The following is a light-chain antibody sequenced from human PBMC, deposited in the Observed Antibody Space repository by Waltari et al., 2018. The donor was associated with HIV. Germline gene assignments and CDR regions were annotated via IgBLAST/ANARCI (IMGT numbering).Light chain of an antibody. CDR3: CSYTSTSSFVM. CDR2: DFS. J-gene: IGLJ3*02. V-gene: IGLV2-14*01. Sequence: QSALTQPASVSGSPGQSITISCTGTSSDVGGYNYVSWYQQHSGKGPKLIIYDFSNRPSGVSNRFSGSKSGNTASLTISGLQAEDEADYYCCSYTSTSSFVMFGGGTKLTVV. CDR1: SSDVGGYNY.